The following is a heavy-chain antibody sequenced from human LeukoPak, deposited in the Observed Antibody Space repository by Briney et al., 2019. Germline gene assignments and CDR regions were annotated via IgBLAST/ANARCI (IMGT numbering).Heavy chain of an antibody. CDR1: GFTFSSSA. Sequence: GGSLRLSCAASGFTFSSSAMSWVRQAPGKGLEWVSVISGSGGDTYYADSVKGRFTISRDNSKNTLYLQMNSLRAEDTAVYYCAKSGLTTVTRGYTDYWGQGTLVTVSS. D-gene: IGHD4-17*01. V-gene: IGHV3-23*01. CDR3: AKSGLTTVTRGYTDY. J-gene: IGHJ4*02. CDR2: ISGSGGDT.